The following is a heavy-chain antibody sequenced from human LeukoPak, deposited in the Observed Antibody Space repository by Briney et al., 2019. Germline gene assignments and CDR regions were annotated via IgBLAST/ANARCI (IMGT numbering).Heavy chain of an antibody. V-gene: IGHV1-69*13. J-gene: IGHJ4*02. CDR1: GGTFSSYA. Sequence: ASVKVSCKASGGTFSSYAISWVRQAPGQGLEWMGGIIPIFGTANYAQKFQGRVTITADETTSTAYMELSSLRSEDTAVYYCARSRGTVTTGQGDYWGQGTLVIVSS. CDR3: ARSRGTVTTGQGDY. CDR2: IIPIFGTA. D-gene: IGHD4-17*01.